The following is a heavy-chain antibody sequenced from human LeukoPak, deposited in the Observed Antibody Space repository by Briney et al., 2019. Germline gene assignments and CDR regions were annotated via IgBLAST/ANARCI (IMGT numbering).Heavy chain of an antibody. D-gene: IGHD1-26*01. CDR2: INPSGGST. J-gene: IGHJ4*02. V-gene: IGHV1-46*01. CDR3: ARSFDSGSYSRSTDY. Sequence: ASVKVSCKASGYTFASYYMHWVRQAPGQGLEWMGIINPSGGSTSYAQKFQGRVTMTRDTSTSTVYMELSSLRSEDTAVYYCARSFDSGSYSRSTDYWGQGTLVTVSS. CDR1: GYTFASYY.